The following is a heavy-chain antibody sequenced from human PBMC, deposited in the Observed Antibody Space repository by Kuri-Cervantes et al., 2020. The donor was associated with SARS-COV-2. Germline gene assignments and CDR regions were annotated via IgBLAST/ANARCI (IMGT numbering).Heavy chain of an antibody. CDR2: IYHSGST. Sequence: SETLSLTCTVSGYSISSGYYWGWIRQPPGKGLEWIGSIYHSGSTYYNPSLKSRVTISVDTSKNQFSLKLSSVTAADTAVYYCARAIPSRDFWSGYSQNYYYYMDVWGKGTTVTVSS. CDR1: GYSISSGYY. D-gene: IGHD3-3*01. CDR3: ARAIPSRDFWSGYSQNYYYYMDV. J-gene: IGHJ6*03. V-gene: IGHV4-38-2*02.